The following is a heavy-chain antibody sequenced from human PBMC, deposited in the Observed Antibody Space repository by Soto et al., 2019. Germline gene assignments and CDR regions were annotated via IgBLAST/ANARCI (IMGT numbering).Heavy chain of an antibody. CDR3: ARDRAPDGMDV. J-gene: IGHJ6*02. CDR2: ISSSISYI. Sequence: GGSLRLSCAASGFTFSSYSMNWVRQAPGKGLEWVSSISSSISYIYYADSVKGRFTISRDNAKNSLYLQMNSLRAEDTAVYYCARDRAPDGMDVWGQGTTGTVS. V-gene: IGHV3-21*01. CDR1: GFTFSSYS.